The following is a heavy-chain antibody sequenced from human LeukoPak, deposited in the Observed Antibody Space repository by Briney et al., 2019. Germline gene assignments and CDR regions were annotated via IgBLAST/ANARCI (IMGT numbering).Heavy chain of an antibody. CDR1: GFTFSDYA. Sequence: RSGGSLRLSCAASGFTFSDYAMHWVRQAPGKGLEWVAVISYDGSNKYYADSVKGRFTISRDNSKNTLYLQMNSLRAEDTAVYYCARDLDGDYYYYYGMDVWGQGTTVTVSS. J-gene: IGHJ6*02. V-gene: IGHV3-30-3*01. CDR3: ARDLDGDYYYYYGMDV. CDR2: ISYDGSNK. D-gene: IGHD4-17*01.